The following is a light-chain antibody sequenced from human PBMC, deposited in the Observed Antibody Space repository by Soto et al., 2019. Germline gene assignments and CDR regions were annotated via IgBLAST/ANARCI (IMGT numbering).Light chain of an antibody. CDR3: SSYTSSSTPYV. CDR2: EVT. Sequence: QSVLTQPASVSGSPGQSITISCTGTSSDVGGYNYVSWYQQHPGKAPKPMIYEVTHRPSGVSNRFSGSKSGNTASLTISGLQAEDEADYYCSSYTSSSTPYVFGTGTKVTVL. V-gene: IGLV2-14*01. J-gene: IGLJ1*01. CDR1: SSDVGGYNY.